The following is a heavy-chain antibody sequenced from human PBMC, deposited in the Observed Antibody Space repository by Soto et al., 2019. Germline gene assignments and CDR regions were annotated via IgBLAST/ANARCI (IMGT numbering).Heavy chain of an antibody. CDR3: ARHHGLTPSN. V-gene: IGHV4-39*01. Sequence: QLQLQESGPGLVKPSETLSLTCTVSGGSISSSSYYWGWIRKPPGKGLEWIGSIYYSGSTYYNPSLKGRVTLSVDTSTNQFSLKLSSVTAADTAVYYCARHHGLTPSNGGQGPLVTVSS. J-gene: IGHJ4*02. CDR2: IYYSGST. CDR1: GGSISSSSYY.